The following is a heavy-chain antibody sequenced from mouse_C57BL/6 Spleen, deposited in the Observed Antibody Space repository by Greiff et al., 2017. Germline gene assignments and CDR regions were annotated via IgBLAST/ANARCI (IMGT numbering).Heavy chain of an antibody. CDR2: ISSGSSTI. J-gene: IGHJ4*01. V-gene: IGHV5-17*01. CDR1: GFTFSDYG. CDR3: AREWYYTMDY. Sequence: EVHLVEPGGGLVKPGGSLKLSCAASGFTFSDYGMHWVRQAPEKGLEWVAYISSGSSTIYYADTVKGRFTISVDNANNTVFLQLTSLRSEDTAMYYCAREWYYTMDYWGQGTSVTVSS.